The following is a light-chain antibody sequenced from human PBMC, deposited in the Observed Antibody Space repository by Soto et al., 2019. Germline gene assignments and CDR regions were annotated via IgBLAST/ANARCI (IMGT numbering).Light chain of an antibody. CDR1: SSDVGDYNY. V-gene: IGLV2-14*01. CDR2: EVS. J-gene: IGLJ2*01. CDR3: SSYISNSIVV. Sequence: QSALTQPASVSGSPGQSITISCTGTSSDVGDYNYVSWYQQHPGKAPNLIIYEVSHRLSGVSNRFSGSKSGHTASLTISGLQDEDEADYYCSSYISNSIVVFGGGTKLTVL.